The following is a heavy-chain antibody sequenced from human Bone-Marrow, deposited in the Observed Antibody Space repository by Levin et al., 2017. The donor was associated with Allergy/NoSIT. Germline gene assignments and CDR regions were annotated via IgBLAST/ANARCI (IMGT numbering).Heavy chain of an antibody. Sequence: PGGSLRLSCAASGFSFDSYAMRWARQSPGKGLEWVAVISYDGSNEYYADSVKGRFTISRDNSENSLIMQMNSLRAEDTAVYYCARDLGGIGDYWGQGTLVTVSS. J-gene: IGHJ4*02. CDR2: ISYDGSNE. D-gene: IGHD3-10*01. CDR1: GFSFDSYA. CDR3: ARDLGGIGDY. V-gene: IGHV3-30-3*01.